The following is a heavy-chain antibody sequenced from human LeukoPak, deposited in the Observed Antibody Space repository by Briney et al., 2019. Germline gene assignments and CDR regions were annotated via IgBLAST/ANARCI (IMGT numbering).Heavy chain of an antibody. J-gene: IGHJ4*02. D-gene: IGHD3-16*01. CDR3: AREDLGAAYFDF. CDR2: TYYRSKWYN. V-gene: IGHV6-1*01. Sequence: SQTLSLTCAISGDSVSTNNVAWNWIRQSPSRGLEWLGRTYYRSKWYNDYAVSVKSRITINPDTSKNQFSLQLNSVTPDDTAMYYCAREDLGAAYFDFWGQGTLVTVSP. CDR1: GDSVSTNNVA.